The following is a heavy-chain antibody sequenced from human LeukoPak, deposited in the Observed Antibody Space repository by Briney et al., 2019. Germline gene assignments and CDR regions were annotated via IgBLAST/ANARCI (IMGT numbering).Heavy chain of an antibody. CDR1: GGSISSSSYY. V-gene: IGHV4-39*01. Sequence: PSETLSLTCTVSGGSISSSSYYWGWIRQPPGKGLEWIGSIYYSGSTYYNPSLKSRDTISVDTSKNQFSLKLSSVTAADTAVYYCARNAVTTDAFDIWGQGTMVTVSS. J-gene: IGHJ3*02. D-gene: IGHD4-17*01. CDR3: ARNAVTTDAFDI. CDR2: IYYSGST.